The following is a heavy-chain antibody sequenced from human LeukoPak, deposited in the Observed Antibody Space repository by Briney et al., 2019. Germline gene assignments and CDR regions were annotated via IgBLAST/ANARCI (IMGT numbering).Heavy chain of an antibody. V-gene: IGHV3-21*01. J-gene: IGHJ6*02. CDR1: GFTFSSYS. D-gene: IGHD3-10*01. CDR2: ISSSSSYI. CDR3: AREGYYYGSGTYGYYYGMDV. Sequence: PGGSLRLSCAASGFTFSSYSMNWVRQAPGKRLEWVSSISSSSSYIYYADSVKGRFTISRDNAKNSLYLQMNSLRAEDTAVYYCAREGYYYGSGTYGYYYGMDVWGQGTTVTVSS.